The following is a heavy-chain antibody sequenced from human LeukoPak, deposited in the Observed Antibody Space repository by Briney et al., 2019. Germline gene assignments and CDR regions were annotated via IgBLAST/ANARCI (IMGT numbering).Heavy chain of an antibody. Sequence: GRSLRLSCAASGFTLSSYGMHWVRQAPGKGLEWVAVISYDGSNKYYADSVKGRFTISRDNSKNTLYLQMNSLRAEDTAVYYCAKDLTDEYFQHWGQGTLVTVSS. D-gene: IGHD3-9*01. J-gene: IGHJ1*01. CDR2: ISYDGSNK. CDR3: AKDLTDEYFQH. V-gene: IGHV3-30*18. CDR1: GFTLSSYG.